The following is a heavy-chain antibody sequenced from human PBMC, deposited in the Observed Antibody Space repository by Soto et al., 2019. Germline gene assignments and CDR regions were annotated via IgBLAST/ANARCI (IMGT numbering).Heavy chain of an antibody. D-gene: IGHD2-2*01. CDR1: GGSISSSSYY. CDR2: IYYSGST. V-gene: IGHV4-39*01. Sequence: QLQLQESGPGLVKPSETLSLTCTVSGGSISSSSYYWGWIRQPPGKGLEWIGSIYYSGSTYYNPSLKSRVTISVDTTNNQFSLKLSSVTAADTAVYYCARLPYCSSTSCPDWDYYYGMDVWGQGTTVTVSS. J-gene: IGHJ6*02. CDR3: ARLPYCSSTSCPDWDYYYGMDV.